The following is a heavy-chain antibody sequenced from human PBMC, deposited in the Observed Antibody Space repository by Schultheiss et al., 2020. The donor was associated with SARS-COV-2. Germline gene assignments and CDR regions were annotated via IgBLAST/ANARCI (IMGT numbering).Heavy chain of an antibody. D-gene: IGHD3-16*02. CDR1: GGSINSDY. CDR2: IYYSGKT. V-gene: IGHV4-59*12. CDR3: AKDDYVWGSYLRH. Sequence: SETLSLTCTVSGGSINSDYWSWIRQPPGKGLEWIGYIYYSGKTNYNPSLRSRVTISVDTSKTQFSLKLSSVSAADTAVYYCAKDDYVWGSYLRHWGQGSLVTVSS. J-gene: IGHJ4*02.